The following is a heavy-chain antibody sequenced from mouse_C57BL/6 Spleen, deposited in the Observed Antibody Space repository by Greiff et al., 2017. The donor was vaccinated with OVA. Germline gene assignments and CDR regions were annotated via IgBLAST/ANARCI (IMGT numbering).Heavy chain of an antibody. CDR1: GYTFTDYY. D-gene: IGHD1-1*01. J-gene: IGHJ2*01. V-gene: IGHV1-76*01. CDR3: ARDYGSSLHFDY. CDR2: IYPGSGNT. Sequence: VQLQHSGAELVRPGASVKLSCKASGYTFTDYYINWVKQRPGQGLEWIARIYPGSGNTYYNEKFKGKATLTAEKSSSTAYMQLSSLTSEDSAVYFCARDYGSSLHFDYWGQGTTLTVSS.